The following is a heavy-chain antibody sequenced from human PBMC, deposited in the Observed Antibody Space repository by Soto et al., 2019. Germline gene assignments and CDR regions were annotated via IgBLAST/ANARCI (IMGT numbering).Heavy chain of an antibody. CDR1: GYTFTSYA. CDR3: ARVPPYYDILTGSDY. D-gene: IGHD3-9*01. Sequence: QVQLVQSGAEVKKPGASVKVSCKASGYTFTSYAMHWVRQAPGQRLEWMGWINAGNGNTKYSQKSQGRVTITRDTSASTAYMELSSLRSEDTAASYCARVPPYYDILTGSDYWGQGTLVTVSS. V-gene: IGHV1-3*01. CDR2: INAGNGNT. J-gene: IGHJ4*02.